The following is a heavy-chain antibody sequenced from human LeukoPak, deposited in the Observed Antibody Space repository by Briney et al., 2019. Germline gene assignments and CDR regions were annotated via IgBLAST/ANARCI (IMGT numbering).Heavy chain of an antibody. CDR2: IRRSGSPI. CDR3: AKVGPQDYYFDY. Sequence: PGGSLRLSCAASGFSFSSYSMNWVRQAPGKGLEWVAYIRRSGSPIYYADSVKGRFTISRDNSKNTLYLQMNSLRAEDTAVYYCAKVGPQDYYFDYWGQGTLVTVSS. J-gene: IGHJ4*02. V-gene: IGHV3-48*01. CDR1: GFSFSSYS.